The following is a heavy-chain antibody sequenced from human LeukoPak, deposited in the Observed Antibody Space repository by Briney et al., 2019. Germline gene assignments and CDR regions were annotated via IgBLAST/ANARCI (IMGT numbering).Heavy chain of an antibody. CDR1: GFTFSDYY. V-gene: IGHV3-30*18. J-gene: IGHJ4*02. CDR3: AKDWGQTWELPTDY. CDR2: ISYDGSDK. Sequence: GGSLRLSCAASGFTFSDYYMSWVRQAPGKGLEWVAVISYDGSDKYYADSVKGRFTISRDNSKNTLYLQMNSLRAEDTAVYYCAKDWGQTWELPTDYWGQGTLVTVSS. D-gene: IGHD1-26*01.